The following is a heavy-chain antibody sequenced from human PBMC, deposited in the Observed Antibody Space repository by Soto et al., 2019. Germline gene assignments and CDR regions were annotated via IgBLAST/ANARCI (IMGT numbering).Heavy chain of an antibody. CDR2: INPNGGGT. Sequence: ASVKVSCKTSGDSFNDYYIHWVRQAPGQGLEWMGWINPNGGGTNYAQKFQGWVTMTRDTSISTAYMELSRLRSDDTAVYYCAREWGVVGATLAFDYWGQGTLVTVSS. J-gene: IGHJ4*02. CDR3: AREWGVVGATLAFDY. V-gene: IGHV1-2*04. D-gene: IGHD1-26*01. CDR1: GDSFNDYY.